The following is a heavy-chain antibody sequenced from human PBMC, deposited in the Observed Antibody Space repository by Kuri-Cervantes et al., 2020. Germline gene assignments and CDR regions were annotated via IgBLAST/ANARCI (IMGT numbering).Heavy chain of an antibody. CDR2: ISSSGSTI. J-gene: IGHJ4*02. D-gene: IGHD3-9*01. V-gene: IGHV3-11*04. Sequence: GESLRLSCAASGFTFSDYYMSWIRQAPGKGLEWVSYISSSGSTIYYADSVKGRFTISRDNAKNSLYLQMNSLRAEDTAVYYCARDGKREYYDILTGHYGFDYWGQGTLVTVSS. CDR3: ARDGKREYYDILTGHYGFDY. CDR1: GFTFSDYY.